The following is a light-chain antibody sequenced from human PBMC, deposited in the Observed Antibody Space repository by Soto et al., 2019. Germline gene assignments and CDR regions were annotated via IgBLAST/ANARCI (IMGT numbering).Light chain of an antibody. CDR2: GAS. Sequence: EVVLTQSPATLSVSAGGTVTLSCRASQSVRTNVAGYQQIPGQAPRLLVYGASTRATGVPARFTGRGSGIEVSLTISSLLSEDSAFYYCQQYFNWPLTWTFGPGTKVQIK. CDR1: QSVRTN. CDR3: QQYFNWPLTWT. J-gene: IGKJ1*01. V-gene: IGKV3-15*01.